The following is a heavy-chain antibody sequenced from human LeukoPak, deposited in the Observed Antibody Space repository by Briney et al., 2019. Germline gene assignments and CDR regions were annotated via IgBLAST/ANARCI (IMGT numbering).Heavy chain of an antibody. V-gene: IGHV3-7*03. D-gene: IGHD2-21*02. CDR2: INKDGSEK. CDR1: GFTFNNYW. Sequence: GGSLRLSCTASGFTFNNYWMSWVRQTPGKGLEWVANINKDGSEKYYLDSVRGRFTISRDNAKNSLSLLMSSLRGEDTAVYYCAKVVLLLTASDAFDFWGQGTKVTVSS. CDR3: AKVVLLLTASDAFDF. J-gene: IGHJ3*01.